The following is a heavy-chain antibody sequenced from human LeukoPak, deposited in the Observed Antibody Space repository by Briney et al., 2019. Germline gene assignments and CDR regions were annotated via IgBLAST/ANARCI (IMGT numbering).Heavy chain of an antibody. CDR2: INHSGST. CDR1: GGSFSGYY. Sequence: SETLSLTCAVYGGSFSGYYWSWIRQPPGKGLEWIGEINHSGSTNYNPSLKSRVTVSVDTSKNQFSLKLSSLTAADTAVYYCAREVGAAAGTIDYWGQGTLVTVSS. D-gene: IGHD6-13*01. V-gene: IGHV4-34*01. CDR3: AREVGAAAGTIDY. J-gene: IGHJ4*02.